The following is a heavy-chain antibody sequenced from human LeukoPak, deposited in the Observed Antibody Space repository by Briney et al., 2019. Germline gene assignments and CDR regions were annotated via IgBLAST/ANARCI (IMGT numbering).Heavy chain of an antibody. D-gene: IGHD3-22*01. V-gene: IGHV4-39*07. CDR1: GGSISSSSYY. CDR2: INHSGST. CDR3: ARAHSSGYYYAYFDY. J-gene: IGHJ4*02. Sequence: SETLSLTCTVSGGSISSSSYYWGWIRQPPGKGLEWIGEINHSGSTNYNPSLKSRVTISVDTSKNQFSLKLSSVTAADTAVYYCARAHSSGYYYAYFDYWGQGTLVTVSS.